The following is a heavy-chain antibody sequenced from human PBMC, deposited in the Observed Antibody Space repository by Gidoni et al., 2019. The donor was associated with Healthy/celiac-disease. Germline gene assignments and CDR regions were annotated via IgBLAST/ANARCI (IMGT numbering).Heavy chain of an antibody. V-gene: IGHV4-39*01. CDR1: GGSISSSSYY. D-gene: IGHD2-15*01. Sequence: QLQLQESGPGLVKPSETLSLTCTVSGGSISSSSYYWGWIRQPPGKGLEWIGSIYYSGSTYYNPSLKSRVTISVDTSKNQFSLKLSSVTAADTAVYYCARPLWVDTGAFDIWGQGTMVTVSS. J-gene: IGHJ3*02. CDR2: IYYSGST. CDR3: ARPLWVDTGAFDI.